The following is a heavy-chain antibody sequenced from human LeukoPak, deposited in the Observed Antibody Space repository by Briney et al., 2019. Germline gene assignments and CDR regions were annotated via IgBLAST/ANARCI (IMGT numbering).Heavy chain of an antibody. V-gene: IGHV1-69*13. Sequence: SVKVSCKASGGTFSSYAISWVRQAPGQGLEWMGGIIPIFGTANYAQKFQGRVTITADESTSTAYMELSSLRSEDTAVYYCASSGYYYNWFDPWGQGTLVTVSS. J-gene: IGHJ5*02. CDR3: ASSGYYYNWFDP. CDR1: GGTFSSYA. CDR2: IIPIFGTA. D-gene: IGHD3-22*01.